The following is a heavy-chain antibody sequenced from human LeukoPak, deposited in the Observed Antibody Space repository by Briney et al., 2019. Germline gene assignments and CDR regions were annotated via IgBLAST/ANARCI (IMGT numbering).Heavy chain of an antibody. CDR2: ISAYNGNT. D-gene: IGHD3-10*01. V-gene: IGHV1-18*01. Sequence: GASVKVSCKASGYTFTSYGISWVRQAPGQGLEWMGWISAYNGNTNYAQKLQGRVTMTTDTSTSTAYMELRSLRSDDTAVYYCARESPITMVRGVCDYWGQGTLVTVSS. CDR3: ARESPITMVRGVCDY. J-gene: IGHJ4*02. CDR1: GYTFTSYG.